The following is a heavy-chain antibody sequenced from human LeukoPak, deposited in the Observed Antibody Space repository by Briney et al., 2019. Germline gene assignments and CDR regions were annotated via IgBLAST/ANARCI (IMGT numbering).Heavy chain of an antibody. CDR1: GFTFSSYG. V-gene: IGHV3-33*01. CDR2: IWYDGSNK. D-gene: IGHD2-2*01. CDR3: ATDIVVVPAAVSFDY. J-gene: IGHJ4*02. Sequence: GGSLRLSCAASGFTFSSYGMHWVRQAPGKGLEWVAVIWYDGSNKYYADSVKGRFTISRDNSKNTLYLQMNSLRAEDTAVYYCATDIVVVPAAVSFDYWGQGTLVTVSS.